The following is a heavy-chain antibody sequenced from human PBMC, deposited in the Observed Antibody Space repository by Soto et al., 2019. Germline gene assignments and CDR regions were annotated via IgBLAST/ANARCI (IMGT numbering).Heavy chain of an antibody. CDR3: ARHRIDCSSTSCYSPFDY. V-gene: IGHV4-39*01. D-gene: IGHD2-2*01. CDR1: GGSMSSSSYY. Sequence: SETLSLTCTFSGGSMSSSSYYWAWIRKPPGKGREWIGSIYYSGSTYYNPSLKSRVTISGGTSKNQFSLKLSSVTAADTAVYYCARHRIDCSSTSCYSPFDYWGQGTLVTVSS. J-gene: IGHJ4*02. CDR2: IYYSGST.